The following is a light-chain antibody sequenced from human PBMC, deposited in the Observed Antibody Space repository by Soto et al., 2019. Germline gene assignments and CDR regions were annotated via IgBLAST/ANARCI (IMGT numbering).Light chain of an antibody. J-gene: IGLJ2*01. Sequence: QSVLTQPRSVSGSPGQSVTISCTGTSSNVGAYHVVSWYQHNPGKAPKLMIFDVSARPSGVPDRFSGSKSANTASLTIAGLPTDDEADYYCCSYAGTSIPLFGGGTKLTVL. V-gene: IGLV2-11*01. CDR2: DVS. CDR1: SSNVGAYHV. CDR3: CSYAGTSIPL.